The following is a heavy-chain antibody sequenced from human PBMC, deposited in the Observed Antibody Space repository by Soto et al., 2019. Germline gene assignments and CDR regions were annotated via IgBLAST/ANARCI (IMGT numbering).Heavy chain of an antibody. J-gene: IGHJ4*02. V-gene: IGHV3-23*01. Sequence: PGGSLRLSCAASGFTFSSYAMSWVRQAPGKGLEWVSAISGSGGSTYYADSVKGRFTISRDNSKNTLYLQMNSLRAEDTAVYYCAEVDCSGGSCFPLRPFFDYWGQGTLVTVSS. CDR1: GFTFSSYA. D-gene: IGHD2-15*01. CDR2: ISGSGGST. CDR3: AEVDCSGGSCFPLRPFFDY.